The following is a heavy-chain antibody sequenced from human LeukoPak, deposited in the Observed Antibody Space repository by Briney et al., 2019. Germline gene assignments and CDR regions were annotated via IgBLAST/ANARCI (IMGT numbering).Heavy chain of an antibody. CDR1: GYTFTSYY. CDR2: INPSGGST. V-gene: IGHV1-46*01. D-gene: IGHD2-21*01. CDR3: ARDNLVRPFDY. Sequence: ASVKVSCKASGYTFTSYYMHWVRQAPGQGLEWMGIINPSGGSTSDAQKFQGRVTMTRDTSTSTVYMELSSLRSEDTAVYYCARDNLVRPFDYWGQGTLVTVSS. J-gene: IGHJ4*02.